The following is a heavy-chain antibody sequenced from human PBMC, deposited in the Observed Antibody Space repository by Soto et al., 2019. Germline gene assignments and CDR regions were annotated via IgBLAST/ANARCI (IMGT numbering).Heavy chain of an antibody. CDR3: ARGRHWLDY. J-gene: IGHJ4*02. Sequence: QLQLQASGPGLVTPSETLSLTCTVSGGSTNTYYWSWIRQPPGKATEWNGYIYYTGSTNYKPSLMSQGTISVDTSNSHFSLKLTSVTAADTAVYYCARGRHWLDYWGQGTLVTVSS. CDR2: IYYTGST. CDR1: GGSTNTYY. D-gene: IGHD6-19*01. V-gene: IGHV4-59*01.